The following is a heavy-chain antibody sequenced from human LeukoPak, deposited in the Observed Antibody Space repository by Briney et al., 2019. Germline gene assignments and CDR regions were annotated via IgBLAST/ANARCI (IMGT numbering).Heavy chain of an antibody. D-gene: IGHD2-2*01. Sequence: GGSLRLSCAASGFTFDDYAMHWVRQAPGKGLEWVSSISSSSSYIYYADSVKGRFTISRDNAKNSLYLQMNSLRAEDTAVYYCARDRGYCSSTSCYYFDYWGQGTLVTVSS. J-gene: IGHJ4*02. CDR2: ISSSSSYI. CDR1: GFTFDDYA. V-gene: IGHV3-21*01. CDR3: ARDRGYCSSTSCYYFDY.